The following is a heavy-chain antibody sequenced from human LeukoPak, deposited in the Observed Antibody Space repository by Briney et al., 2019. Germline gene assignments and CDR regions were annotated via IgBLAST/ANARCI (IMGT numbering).Heavy chain of an antibody. CDR3: ARAGGEAVAGSFDY. J-gene: IGHJ4*02. CDR1: GFTFSSYA. Sequence: GGSLRLSCAASGFTFSSYAMHGVRQAPGKGLEWGAVISYDGSNKYYADSVKGRFTISRDNSKNTLYLKMNSLTAEDTAVYYCARAGGEAVAGSFDYWGQGTLVTVSS. D-gene: IGHD6-19*01. V-gene: IGHV3-30-3*01. CDR2: ISYDGSNK.